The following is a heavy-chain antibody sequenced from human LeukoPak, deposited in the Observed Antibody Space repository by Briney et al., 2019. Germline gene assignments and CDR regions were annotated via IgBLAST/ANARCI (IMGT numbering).Heavy chain of an antibody. CDR1: GYSFTSYW. V-gene: IGHV5-51*01. Sequence: GESLKTSCKGSGYSFTSYWIAWVRQMPGKGLEWMGIIHPGDSDTRYSPSFEGQVTISADESISTAYLQWSSLTASDAAIYYCARHPIVGASQSWFDPWGQGTLVTVSS. CDR2: IHPGDSDT. CDR3: ARHPIVGASQSWFDP. D-gene: IGHD1-26*01. J-gene: IGHJ5*02.